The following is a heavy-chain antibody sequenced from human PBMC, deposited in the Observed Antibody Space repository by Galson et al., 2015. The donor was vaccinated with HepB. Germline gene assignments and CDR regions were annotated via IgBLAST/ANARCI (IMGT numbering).Heavy chain of an antibody. CDR3: TTDRVVVTGWFDP. Sequence: SLRLSCAASGFTFSNAWMSWVRQAPGKGLEWVGRIKSKTDGGTTDYAAPVKGRFTISRDDSKNTLYLQMNSLKTEDTAVYYCTTDRVVVTGWFDPWGQGTLVTVSS. CDR2: IKSKTDGGTT. V-gene: IGHV3-15*01. D-gene: IGHD2-21*02. J-gene: IGHJ5*02. CDR1: GFTFSNAW.